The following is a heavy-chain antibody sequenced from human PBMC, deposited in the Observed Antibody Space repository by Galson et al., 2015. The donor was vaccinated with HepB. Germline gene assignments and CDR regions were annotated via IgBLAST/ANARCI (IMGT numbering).Heavy chain of an antibody. CDR2: ISSSGSTI. CDR3: ARKIRGDWYFDL. D-gene: IGHD3-10*01. V-gene: IGHV3-48*03. CDR1: GFTFSSYE. Sequence: SLRLSCAASGFTFSSYEMNWVRQAPGKGLEWVSYISSSGSTIYYADSVKGRFTISRDNAKNSLYLQMNSLRAEDTAVYYCARKIRGDWYFDLWGRGTLVTVSS. J-gene: IGHJ2*01.